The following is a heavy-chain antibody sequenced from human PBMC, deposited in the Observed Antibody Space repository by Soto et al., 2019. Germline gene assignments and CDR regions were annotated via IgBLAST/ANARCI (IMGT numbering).Heavy chain of an antibody. CDR2: IYHSGST. CDR1: GGSISSGGYS. D-gene: IGHD3-10*01. CDR3: ARARFGAFDI. Sequence: SETLSLTCAVSGGSISSGGYSWSWIRQPPGKGLEWIGYIYHSGSTYYNPSLKSRVTISVDRSKNQFSLKLSSVTAADTAVYYCARARFGAFDIWGQGTMVTVSS. J-gene: IGHJ3*02. V-gene: IGHV4-30-2*01.